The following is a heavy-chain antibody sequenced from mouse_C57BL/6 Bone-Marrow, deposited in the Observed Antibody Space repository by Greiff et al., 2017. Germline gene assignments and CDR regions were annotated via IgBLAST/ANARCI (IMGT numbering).Heavy chain of an antibody. CDR3: ARRDSDYDEGAWFAY. CDR1: GFTFSDYG. D-gene: IGHD2-4*01. CDR2: ISSGSSTI. Sequence: EVKLVESGGGLVKPGGSLKLSCAASGFTFSDYGMHWVRQAPEKGLEWVAYISSGSSTIYYAATVKGRFTITRDNAKNTLFLQMTSLRSEDTAMYYYARRDSDYDEGAWFAYWGQGTLVTVSA. V-gene: IGHV5-17*01. J-gene: IGHJ3*01.